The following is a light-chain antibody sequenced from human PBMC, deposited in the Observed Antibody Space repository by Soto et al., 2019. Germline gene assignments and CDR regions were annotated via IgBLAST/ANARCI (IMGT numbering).Light chain of an antibody. CDR2: SVS. Sequence: QSALTQPASVSGSPGQSITISCTGTSTDVGGYNSVSWYQQHPDKAPKLIIYSVSYRTSGVSARFSGSKSDKTASLTISGLRTEDEADYYCSSSTSTSTYVFGTGTKLIVL. J-gene: IGLJ1*01. CDR1: STDVGGYNS. CDR3: SSSTSTSTYV. V-gene: IGLV2-14*03.